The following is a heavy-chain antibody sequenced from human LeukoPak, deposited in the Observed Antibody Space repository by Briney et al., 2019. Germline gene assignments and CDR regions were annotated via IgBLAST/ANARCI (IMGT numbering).Heavy chain of an antibody. CDR1: GDSVNSVNSY. CDR3: ARHHYSGSGSPNWFDH. Sequence: SQTLSLTCTVSGDSVNSVNSYWGWIRQPPEKGLEWIGSISYTGTTYYNPSLKSRVTILVDTSNNQFSLKLTSVTAADTAVYSCARHHYSGSGSPNWFDHWGHGTLVTVSS. V-gene: IGHV4-39*01. CDR2: ISYTGTT. D-gene: IGHD3-10*01. J-gene: IGHJ5*02.